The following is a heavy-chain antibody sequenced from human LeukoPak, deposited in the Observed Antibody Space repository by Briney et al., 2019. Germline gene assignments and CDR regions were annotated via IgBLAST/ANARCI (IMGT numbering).Heavy chain of an antibody. Sequence: SETLSLTCTVSGGSISSSSYYWGWIRQPPGKGLEWIGSIYYSGSTYYNPSLKSRVTMSVDTSKNQFSLKLSSVTAADTAVYYCARDRSAWIDPWGQGTLVTVSS. D-gene: IGHD3-3*01. CDR2: IYYSGST. CDR3: ARDRSAWIDP. J-gene: IGHJ5*02. CDR1: GGSISSSSYY. V-gene: IGHV4-39*07.